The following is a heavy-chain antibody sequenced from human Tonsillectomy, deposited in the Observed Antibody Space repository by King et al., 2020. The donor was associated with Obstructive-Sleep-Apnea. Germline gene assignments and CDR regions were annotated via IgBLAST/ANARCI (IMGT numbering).Heavy chain of an antibody. Sequence: VQLVESGGVVVQPGGSLRLSCAASGFTFDDYAMHWVRQAPGKGLEWVSLISWDGGSTYYADSVKGRFIISRVNSKNSLYLQMNSLRAEDTALYYCAKDVDIAGFNGMDVWGQGTTVTVSS. CDR3: AKDVDIAGFNGMDV. CDR2: ISWDGGST. D-gene: IGHD2-15*01. CDR1: GFTFDDYA. J-gene: IGHJ6*02. V-gene: IGHV3-43D*03.